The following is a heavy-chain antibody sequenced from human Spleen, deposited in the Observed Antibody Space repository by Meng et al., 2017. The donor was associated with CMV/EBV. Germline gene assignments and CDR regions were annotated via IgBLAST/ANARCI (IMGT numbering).Heavy chain of an antibody. CDR1: GFTFSSHW. V-gene: IGHV3-7*01. CDR2: INQDGSQK. Sequence: GESLKISCAASGFTFSSHWMTWVRQAPGKGLEWVANINQDGSQKNYVDSVKGRFTISRDNAKNSVYLQMNSLRAEDTAVYYCARDRAPSSSSTEFDYWGQGTLVTVSS. D-gene: IGHD6-13*01. CDR3: ARDRAPSSSSTEFDY. J-gene: IGHJ4*02.